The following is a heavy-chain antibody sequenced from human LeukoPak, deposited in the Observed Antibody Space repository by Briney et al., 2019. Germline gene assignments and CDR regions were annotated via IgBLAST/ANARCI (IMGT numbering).Heavy chain of an antibody. V-gene: IGHV3-30*18. CDR1: GFTFSSYG. Sequence: GGSPRLSCAASGFTFSSYGMHWVRQAPGKGLEWVAVISYDGSNKYYADSVKGRFTISRDNSKNTLYLQMNSLRAEDTAVYYCAKGLRYSDNWGQGTLVTVSS. CDR2: ISYDGSNK. CDR3: AKGLRYSDN. J-gene: IGHJ4*02. D-gene: IGHD3-9*01.